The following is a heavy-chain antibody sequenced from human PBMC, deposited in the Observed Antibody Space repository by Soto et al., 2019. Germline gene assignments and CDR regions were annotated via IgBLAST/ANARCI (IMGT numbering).Heavy chain of an antibody. CDR1: GFTFGSYA. V-gene: IGHV3-23*01. J-gene: IGHJ4*02. Sequence: PGGALRLSCAASGFTFGSYAMSWFRLAPGKGLEWVSVAGPSGSSTFYADSVRGRFTISRDNVENTLYLQMNSLRVADTALYFCARTYYYDSTGYYRTFDYWGQGTLVTVS. CDR2: AGPSGSST. CDR3: ARTYYYDSTGYYRTFDY. D-gene: IGHD3-22*01.